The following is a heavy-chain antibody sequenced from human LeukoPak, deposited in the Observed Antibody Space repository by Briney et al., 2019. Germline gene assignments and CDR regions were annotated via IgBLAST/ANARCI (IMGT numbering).Heavy chain of an antibody. CDR3: AREPVGSIPYDAFDI. V-gene: IGHV1-46*01. J-gene: IGHJ3*02. Sequence: GASVKDSCKPSGDTFTNFYLHWMRQAPGRGGGWVGTVTPSVANTRYTEKFQGRVNMARDSTTSTVYMVLRSLRSEESAVYYCAREPVGSIPYDAFDIWGQGTMVTVSS. CDR2: VTPSVANT. D-gene: IGHD1-26*01. CDR1: GDTFTNFY.